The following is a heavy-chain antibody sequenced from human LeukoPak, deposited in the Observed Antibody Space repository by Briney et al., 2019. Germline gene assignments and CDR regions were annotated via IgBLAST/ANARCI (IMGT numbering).Heavy chain of an antibody. CDR2: ISGSGGST. V-gene: IGHV3-23*01. D-gene: IGHD3-22*01. CDR3: AKYMWYYYDSSGYYSAAWDY. Sequence: PGGSLRLSCAASGFTFSSYGMSWVRQAPGKGLEWVSAISGSGGSTYYADSVKGRFTISRDNSKNTLYLQMNSLRAEDTAVYYCAKYMWYYYDSSGYYSAAWDYWGQGTLVTVSS. J-gene: IGHJ4*02. CDR1: GFTFSSYG.